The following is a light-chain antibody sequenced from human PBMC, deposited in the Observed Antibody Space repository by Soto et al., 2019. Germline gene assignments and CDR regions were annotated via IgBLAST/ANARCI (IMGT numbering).Light chain of an antibody. V-gene: IGKV1-39*01. J-gene: IGKJ1*01. CDR2: TAS. Sequence: DIQMTQSPSSLSASVGDRVTISCRASQSVSNYLNWYQQKPGKAPKLLIYTASTLQSGVPSRFSGSGSETDFTLTISSLQPEDFATYYCQQCNSLPLTFGQGTKVEIK. CDR3: QQCNSLPLT. CDR1: QSVSNY.